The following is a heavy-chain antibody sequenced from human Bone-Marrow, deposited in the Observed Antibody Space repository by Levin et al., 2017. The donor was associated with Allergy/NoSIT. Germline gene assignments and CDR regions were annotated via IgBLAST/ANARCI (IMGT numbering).Heavy chain of an antibody. J-gene: IGHJ4*02. V-gene: IGHV3-74*01. CDR1: GFTFSSYY. D-gene: IGHD2-2*01. Sequence: PGGSLRLSCAASGFTFSSYYMHWVRQAPGKGLAWVSNIHTDTSVTNYADSVKGRFTISRDNAKNTLYLQMNSLRAEDTAVYYCARGGCRATSCLDYWGQGTLVTVSS. CDR3: ARGGCRATSCLDY. CDR2: IHTDTSVT.